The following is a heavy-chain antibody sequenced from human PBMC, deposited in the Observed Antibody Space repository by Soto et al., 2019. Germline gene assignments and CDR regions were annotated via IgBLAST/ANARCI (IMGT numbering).Heavy chain of an antibody. CDR2: IIPILGIA. Sequence: QVQLVQSGAEVKKPGSSVKVSCKASGGTFSSYPISWVRQAPGQGLEWMGRIIPILGIANYAQKFQGRVTITADKSTSTAYMELSSLRSEDTAVYYCARSYDYGDLDAFDIWGQGTMVTVSS. CDR3: ARSYDYGDLDAFDI. V-gene: IGHV1-69*02. D-gene: IGHD4-17*01. J-gene: IGHJ3*02. CDR1: GGTFSSYP.